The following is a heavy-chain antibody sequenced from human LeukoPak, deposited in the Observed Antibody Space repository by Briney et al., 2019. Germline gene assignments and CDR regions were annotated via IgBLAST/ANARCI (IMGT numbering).Heavy chain of an antibody. D-gene: IGHD1-26*01. V-gene: IGHV3-7*01. Sequence: PGGSLGLSCAASGFNFSSYWMSGVGPAPGKGLAWVANIKQDGSEKYYVDSVKDRFTRSRDNAKNSLYLQMNSLRDEDTAVYYCARSRKVGATDYWGQGTLVTVSS. J-gene: IGHJ4*02. CDR3: ARSRKVGATDY. CDR2: IKQDGSEK. CDR1: GFNFSSYW.